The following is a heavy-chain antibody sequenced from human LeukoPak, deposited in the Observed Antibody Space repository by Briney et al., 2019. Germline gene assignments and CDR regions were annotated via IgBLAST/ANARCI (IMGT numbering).Heavy chain of an antibody. CDR1: GYTFTDDD. V-gene: IGHV1-8*03. CDR3: AREMTRNYYYMDV. CDR2: MNPNSGNT. D-gene: IGHD4-11*01. J-gene: IGHJ6*03. Sequence: ASVKVSCKASGYTFTDDDINWLRQATGQGLEWMGWMNPNSGNTGYAQKFQGRVTITRDTSITTAYMELNSLRAEDTALYYCAREMTRNYYYMDVWGKGTTVTVSS.